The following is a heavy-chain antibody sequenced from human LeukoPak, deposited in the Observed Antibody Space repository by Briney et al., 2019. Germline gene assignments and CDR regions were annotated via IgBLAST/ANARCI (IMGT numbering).Heavy chain of an antibody. CDR2: IYYSGST. D-gene: IGHD4-17*01. CDR1: GGSISSYY. CDR3: ARHWFAYGDYGLGAFGI. J-gene: IGHJ3*02. V-gene: IGHV4-59*08. Sequence: SETLSLTCTVSGGSISSYYWSWIRQPPGKGLEWIGYIYYSGSTNYNPSLKSRVTISVGTSKNQFSLKLSSVTAADTAVYYCARHWFAYGDYGLGAFGIWGQGTMVTVSS.